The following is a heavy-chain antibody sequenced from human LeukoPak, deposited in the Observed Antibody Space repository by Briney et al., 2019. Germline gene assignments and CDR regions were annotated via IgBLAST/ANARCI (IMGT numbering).Heavy chain of an antibody. J-gene: IGHJ4*02. CDR3: ARVVEWVSQPSRWLGELNPMYYFDY. CDR1: GYTFTGYY. D-gene: IGHD3-10*01. Sequence: ASVKVSCKASGYTFTGYYMHWVRQAPGQGLEWMGWINPNSGGTNYAQKFQGRVTMTRDTSISTAYMELSRLRSDDTAVYYCARVVEWVSQPSRWLGELNPMYYFDYWGQGTLVTVSS. CDR2: INPNSGGT. V-gene: IGHV1-2*02.